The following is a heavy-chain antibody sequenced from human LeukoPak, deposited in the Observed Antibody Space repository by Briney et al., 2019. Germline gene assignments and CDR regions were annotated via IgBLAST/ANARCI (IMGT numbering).Heavy chain of an antibody. CDR2: INPNSGGT. Sequence: ASVKVSCKASGYTFTGYYMHWVRQAPGQGLERMGWINPNSGGTNYAQKFQGRVTMTRDTSISTAYMELSRLRSDDTAVYYCARGESSSWYVLDYWGQGTLVTVSS. CDR3: ARGESSSWYVLDY. J-gene: IGHJ4*02. V-gene: IGHV1-2*02. CDR1: GYTFTGYY. D-gene: IGHD6-13*01.